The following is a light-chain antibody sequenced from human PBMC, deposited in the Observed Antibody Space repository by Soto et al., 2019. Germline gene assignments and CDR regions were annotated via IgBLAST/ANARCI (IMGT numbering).Light chain of an antibody. CDR2: AAS. Sequence: DIQMTQSPSSLSASVGDRVTITCRASQSISNYLNWYQQKPGKAPNLLIYAASSLRSGVPSRFSGSGSGTDFTLTISSLQPEDFAAYYWPQSYNTPITFGQGTLLEIK. V-gene: IGKV1-39*01. CDR3: PQSYNTPIT. J-gene: IGKJ5*01. CDR1: QSISNY.